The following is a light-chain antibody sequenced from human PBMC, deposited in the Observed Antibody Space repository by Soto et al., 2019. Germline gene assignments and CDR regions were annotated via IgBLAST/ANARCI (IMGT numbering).Light chain of an antibody. J-gene: IGKJ2*01. Sequence: EIVLTQSPGTLSLSPGERATISCRASQSVSSSYLAWYQQKPGQAPRLLIYGASSRATGISDRFRGSGSGTDFTLTISRLEPEDFAGYYCQQYGSSPPYTFGQGTKLEIK. CDR2: GAS. CDR3: QQYGSSPPYT. V-gene: IGKV3-20*01. CDR1: QSVSSSY.